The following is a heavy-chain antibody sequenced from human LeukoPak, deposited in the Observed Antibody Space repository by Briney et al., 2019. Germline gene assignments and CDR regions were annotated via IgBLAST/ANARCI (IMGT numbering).Heavy chain of an antibody. CDR2: ISWNSGSI. J-gene: IGHJ4*02. V-gene: IGHV3-9*01. CDR3: ARDRLPSYDFWSGYYPFDY. CDR1: GFTFDDYA. Sequence: PGGSLRLSCAASGFTFDDYAMHWVRQAPGKGLEWVSGISWNSGSIGYADSVRGRFTISRDNAKNSLYLQMNSLRAEDTALYYCARDRLPSYDFWSGYYPFDYWGQGTLVTVSS. D-gene: IGHD3-3*01.